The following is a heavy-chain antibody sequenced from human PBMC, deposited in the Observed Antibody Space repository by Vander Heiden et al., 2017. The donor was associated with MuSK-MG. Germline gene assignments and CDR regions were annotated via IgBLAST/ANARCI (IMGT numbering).Heavy chain of an antibody. CDR3: ASLRSLDYLDV. D-gene: IGHD3-10*01. CDR1: GFTFSDYR. V-gene: IGHV3-33*01. J-gene: IGHJ6*03. Sequence: PGGSLTLSCKTSGFTFSDYRMNWVRRAPGKGLEWVAVIWDDGSDHFYADSVKGRFTIYRDNSKNTLSLQMNSLRVDDTGIYYCASLRSLDYLDVWGKGTTVIASS. CDR2: IWDDGSDH.